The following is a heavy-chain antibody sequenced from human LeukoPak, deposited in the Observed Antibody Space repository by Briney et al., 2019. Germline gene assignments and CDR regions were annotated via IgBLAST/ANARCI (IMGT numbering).Heavy chain of an antibody. D-gene: IGHD3-16*01. CDR3: ARGNRGTDDAFDF. Sequence: GTSLRLSCEASGFTFSNHGMHWVRQAPGKGLEWVAIIFSDGRTEKYADSVRGRFAISRDNSRNTVYLQMNSLRGEDTAVYSCARGNRGTDDAFDFWGQRTMVTVSS. J-gene: IGHJ3*01. CDR1: GFTFSNHG. CDR2: IFSDGRTE. V-gene: IGHV3-33*01.